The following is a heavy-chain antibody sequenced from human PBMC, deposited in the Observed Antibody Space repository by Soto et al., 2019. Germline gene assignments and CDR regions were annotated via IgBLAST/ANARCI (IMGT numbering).Heavy chain of an antibody. V-gene: IGHV4-59*01. D-gene: IGHD5-18*01. J-gene: IGHJ4*02. CDR3: ARDHPHSYGVYYFDY. Sequence: SETLSLTCTVSGGSIINYYWNWIQQPPGKGLEWIGYIYSSGSTHYNPSLQNRVTISIDTSKNQVSLKVNSVTAADTAAYFCARDHPHSYGVYYFDYWGQGTPVTVSS. CDR2: IYSSGST. CDR1: GGSIINYY.